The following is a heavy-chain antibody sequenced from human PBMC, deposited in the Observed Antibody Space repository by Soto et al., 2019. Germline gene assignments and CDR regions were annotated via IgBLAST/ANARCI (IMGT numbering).Heavy chain of an antibody. CDR3: AREKGPYDYVWGTYRYDGYYFDY. D-gene: IGHD3-16*02. J-gene: IGHJ4*02. Sequence: SVKVSCKASGGTFSSYAISWVRQAPGQGLEWMGGIIPIFGTANYAQKFQGRVTITADESTSTAYMELSSLRSEDTAVYYCAREKGPYDYVWGTYRYDGYYFDYWGQ. CDR2: IIPIFGTA. V-gene: IGHV1-69*13. CDR1: GGTFSSYA.